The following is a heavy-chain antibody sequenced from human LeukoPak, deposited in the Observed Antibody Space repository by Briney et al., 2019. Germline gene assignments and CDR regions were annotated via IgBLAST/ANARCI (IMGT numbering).Heavy chain of an antibody. CDR1: GFTFSSYA. D-gene: IGHD6-19*01. CDR3: VRHAGRWLAPDH. J-gene: IGHJ4*02. V-gene: IGHV3-23*01. Sequence: GGSLRLSCAASGFTFSSYAMSWVRQAPGKGLEWVSAISGSGGSTYYADSVKGRFTISRDNSKNTLYLQMNSLRAEDTAVYYCVRHAGRWLAPDHWGQGTLVTVSS. CDR2: ISGSGGST.